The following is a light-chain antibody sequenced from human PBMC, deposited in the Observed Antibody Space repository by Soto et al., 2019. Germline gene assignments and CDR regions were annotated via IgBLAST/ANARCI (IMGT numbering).Light chain of an antibody. V-gene: IGKV3-20*01. J-gene: IGKJ3*01. CDR2: ATS. CDR3: QLYGTSPL. Sequence: EIVLTQSPVTLSLSPGESATLSCRASLTVSSTYSTWYQQRPGQAPRLLIYATSTRSTDVPARFSGSGSGTDFTLTISGLEPEDFGMYYCQLYGTSPLFGPGTKVDIK. CDR1: LTVSSTY.